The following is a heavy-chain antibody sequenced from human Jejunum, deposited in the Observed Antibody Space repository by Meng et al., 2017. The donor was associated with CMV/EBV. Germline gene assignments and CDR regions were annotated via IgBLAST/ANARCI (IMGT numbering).Heavy chain of an antibody. CDR3: ARSPIYSGTYFAFDY. J-gene: IGHJ4*02. CDR2: VNPYTGET. CDR1: GYSFNSYP. V-gene: IGHV1-18*01. D-gene: IGHD1-26*01. Sequence: GYSFNSYPITWVRQAPGQGLEWVGWVNPYTGETSYAQRLQDRVSVTTDTSATTAYMELRSLRFDDAAIYYCARSPIYSGTYFAFDYWGQGSQVTVSS.